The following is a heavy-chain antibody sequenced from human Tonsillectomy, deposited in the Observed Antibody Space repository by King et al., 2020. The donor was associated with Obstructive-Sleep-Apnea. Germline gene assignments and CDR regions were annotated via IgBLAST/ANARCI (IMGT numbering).Heavy chain of an antibody. Sequence: QLVQSGAGVKKPGSSVKVSCKASGGTFSTYAINWVRQAPGQGLEWVGGIIPICGTANYAQKFQGGVTITADESTSTAYLELSSLRSGDTAVFYCAAMGRAVAGVFLSLDYWGQGNLVTVSS. CDR3: AAMGRAVAGVFLSLDY. CDR1: GGTFSTYA. V-gene: IGHV1-69*12. CDR2: IIPICGTA. J-gene: IGHJ4*02. D-gene: IGHD6-19*01.